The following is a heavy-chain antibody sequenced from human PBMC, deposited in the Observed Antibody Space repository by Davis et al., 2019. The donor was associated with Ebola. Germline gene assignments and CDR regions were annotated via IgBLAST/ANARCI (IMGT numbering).Heavy chain of an antibody. D-gene: IGHD1-26*01. CDR2: INSDGSST. J-gene: IGHJ4*02. CDR3: ARGGKWELSYFDY. CDR1: GFTFSSYW. V-gene: IGHV3-74*01. Sequence: GESLKISCAASGFTFSSYWMHWVRQAPGKGLVWVSRINSDGSSTSYADSVKGRFTISRDNSKNTLYLQMGSLRAEDMAVYYCARGGKWELSYFDYWGQGTLVTVSS.